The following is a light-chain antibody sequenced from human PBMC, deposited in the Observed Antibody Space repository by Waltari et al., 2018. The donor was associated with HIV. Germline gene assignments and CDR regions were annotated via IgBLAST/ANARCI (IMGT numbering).Light chain of an antibody. V-gene: IGLV2-23*01. Sequence: QSALTQPASVSGSPGQSITISCTGSSSDVGSYNLVSWNQQHPGKAPKLMIYEGSKRPSRVSNRFSGSKSGNTASLTISGLQAEDEADYYCCSYAGSSTLVCGRGTKLTVL. J-gene: IGLJ3*02. CDR1: SSDVGSYNL. CDR2: EGS. CDR3: CSYAGSSTLV.